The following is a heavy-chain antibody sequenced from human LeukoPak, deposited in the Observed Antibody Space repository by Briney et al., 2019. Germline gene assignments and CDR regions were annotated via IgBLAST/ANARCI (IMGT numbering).Heavy chain of an antibody. J-gene: IGHJ3*02. CDR2: IIPIFGTA. D-gene: IGHD2-2*01. CDR1: GGTFSSYA. CDR3: AREARYCSSTSCHDAFDI. V-gene: IGHV1-69*13. Sequence: GASVKVSCKASGGTFSSYAISWVRQAPGQGLEWMGGIIPIFGTANYAQKFQGRVTITADESTSTAYMELSSLRSEDTAVYYCAREARYCSSTSCHDAFDIWGQGTMVTVSS.